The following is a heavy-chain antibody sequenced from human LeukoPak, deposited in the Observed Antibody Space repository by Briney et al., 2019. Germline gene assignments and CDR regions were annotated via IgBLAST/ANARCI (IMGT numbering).Heavy chain of an antibody. J-gene: IGHJ4*02. CDR1: GFTFDDYA. CDR3: AGGSYYGLDY. Sequence: GGSLRLSCAASGFTFDDYAMHWVRQAPGKGLEWVSRISDDGSITSYADSVKGRFTISRDNAKNTLYLQMNSLRAEDTAVYYCAGGSYYGLDYWGQGSLVTVSS. V-gene: IGHV3-74*01. D-gene: IGHD1-26*01. CDR2: ISDDGSIT.